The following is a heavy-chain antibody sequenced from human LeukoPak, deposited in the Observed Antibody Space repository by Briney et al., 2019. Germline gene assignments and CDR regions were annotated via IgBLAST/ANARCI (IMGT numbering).Heavy chain of an antibody. CDR1: GFTLSSYA. D-gene: IGHD5-18*01. J-gene: IGHJ4*02. Sequence: PGRSLRLSCAASGFTLSSYAMHWVRQAPGKGLEWVAVIWYDGANQYYTDSVKGRFTISRDNSKNTLYLQMNSLRAEDTAVYYCAKDRLRGYSYGYVDYWGQGTLVTVSS. CDR2: IWYDGANQ. CDR3: AKDRLRGYSYGYVDY. V-gene: IGHV3-33*06.